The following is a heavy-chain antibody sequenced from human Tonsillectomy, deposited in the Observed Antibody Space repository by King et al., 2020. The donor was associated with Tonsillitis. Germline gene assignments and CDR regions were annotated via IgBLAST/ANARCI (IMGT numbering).Heavy chain of an antibody. D-gene: IGHD3-10*01. CDR3: ARGIKSQVWFGERRHNWFYT. V-gene: IGHV4-34*01. J-gene: IGHJ5*02. CDR1: GGSFSGYY. CDR2: INHSGST. Sequence: VQLQQWGAGLLKPSATLSLTCTVYGGSFSGYYWSWIRQPPGKGLEWIGEINHSGSTNYNSSLKSRVTISVDTSKNQFSLKLNSVTAADTAVYHCARGIKSQVWFGERRHNWFYTWAQGTLVTVSS.